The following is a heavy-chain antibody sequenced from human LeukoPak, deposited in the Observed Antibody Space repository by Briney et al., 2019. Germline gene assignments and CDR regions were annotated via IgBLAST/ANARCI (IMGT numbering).Heavy chain of an antibody. V-gene: IGHV4-39*01. Sequence: SETLSLTCTVSGASTTSSSYYWAWIRQPPGKGLQRFGGVYYSGSTYYNPSLKSRVTMSVDTSKNQFSLKLSSVTAADTAVYYCARHARSYGSLPNWFDPWGQGTLVTVSS. CDR1: GASTTSSSYY. D-gene: IGHD5-18*01. J-gene: IGHJ5*02. CDR2: VYYSGST. CDR3: ARHARSYGSLPNWFDP.